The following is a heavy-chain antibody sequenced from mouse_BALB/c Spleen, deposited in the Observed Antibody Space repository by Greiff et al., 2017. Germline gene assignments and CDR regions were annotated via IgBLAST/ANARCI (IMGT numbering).Heavy chain of an antibody. Sequence: VQLKQSGPELVKPGASVKMSCKASGYTFTSYVMHWVKQKPGQGLEWIGYINPYNDGTKYNEKFKGKATLTSDKSSSTAYMELSSLTSEDSAVYYCTRGYYDYDFWFAYWGQGTLVTVSA. J-gene: IGHJ3*01. CDR2: INPYNDGT. CDR3: TRGYYDYDFWFAY. V-gene: IGHV1-14*01. CDR1: GYTFTSYV. D-gene: IGHD2-4*01.